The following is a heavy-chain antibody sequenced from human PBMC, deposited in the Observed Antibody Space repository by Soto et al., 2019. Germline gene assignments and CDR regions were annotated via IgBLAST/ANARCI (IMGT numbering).Heavy chain of an antibody. J-gene: IGHJ3*02. D-gene: IGHD2-2*01. CDR3: ARDWKGIVVVPAASEDAFDI. CDR2: ISGSGGST. V-gene: IGHV3-11*04. Sequence: ISGSGGSTYYADSVKGRFTISRDNAKNSLYLQMNSLRAEDTAVYYCARDWKGIVVVPAASEDAFDIWGQGTMVTVSS.